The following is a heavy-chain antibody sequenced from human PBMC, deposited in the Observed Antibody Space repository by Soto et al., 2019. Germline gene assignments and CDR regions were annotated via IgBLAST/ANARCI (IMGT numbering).Heavy chain of an antibody. J-gene: IGHJ4*02. Sequence: PVGSLRLSCAASGFTFSSYAVHWVRQAPGKGLEWVAVISYDGSNKYYADSVKGRFTISRDNSKNTLYLQMNSLRAEDTAVYYCASPIPYGSGSYYNGPDYWGQGTLVTVSS. CDR3: ASPIPYGSGSYYNGPDY. D-gene: IGHD3-10*01. CDR1: GFTFSSYA. V-gene: IGHV3-30-3*01. CDR2: ISYDGSNK.